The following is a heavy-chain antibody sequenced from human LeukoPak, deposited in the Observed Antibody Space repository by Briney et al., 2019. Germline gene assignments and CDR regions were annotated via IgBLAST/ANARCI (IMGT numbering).Heavy chain of an antibody. CDR1: GGSITKNGYY. CDR2: MHYSGST. J-gene: IGHJ4*02. D-gene: IGHD6-19*01. CDR3: CGSGWFAGPFGY. Sequence: PSETLSLTCSVSGGSITKNGYYWGWIRQSPETGLEWIGSMHYSGSTYYNPSLNSRVTISVDTSKNQFSLKLTSVTAADTAVYYCCGSGWFAGPFGYWGQGALVTASS. V-gene: IGHV4-39*07.